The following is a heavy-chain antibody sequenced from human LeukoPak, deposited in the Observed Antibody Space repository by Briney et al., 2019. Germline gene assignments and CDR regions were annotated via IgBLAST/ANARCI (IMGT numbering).Heavy chain of an antibody. CDR3: ARVEAARTDDY. CDR1: GFTFSSYA. Sequence: GRSLRLSCAASGFTFSSYAMHWVRQAPGKGLEWVAVISYDGSNKYYADSVKGRFTISRDNAKNSLYLQMNSLRAEDTAVYYCARVEAARTDDYWGQGTLVTVSS. CDR2: ISYDGSNK. J-gene: IGHJ4*02. D-gene: IGHD6-6*01. V-gene: IGHV3-30-3*01.